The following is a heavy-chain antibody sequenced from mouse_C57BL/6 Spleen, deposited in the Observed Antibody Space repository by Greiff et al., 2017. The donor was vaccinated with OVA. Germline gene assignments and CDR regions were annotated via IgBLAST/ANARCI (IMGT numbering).Heavy chain of an antibody. V-gene: IGHV1-5*01. CDR2: IYPGNSDT. Sequence: VQLQQSGPVLARPGASVKMSCKTSGYTFTSYWMHWVKQRPGQGLEWIGAIYPGNSDTSYNQKFKGKAKLTAVTSASTAYMELSSLTNEDSAVYYCTRSGLYDYDDYAMDYWGQGTSVTVSS. CDR3: TRSGLYDYDDYAMDY. J-gene: IGHJ4*01. D-gene: IGHD2-4*01. CDR1: GYTFTSYW.